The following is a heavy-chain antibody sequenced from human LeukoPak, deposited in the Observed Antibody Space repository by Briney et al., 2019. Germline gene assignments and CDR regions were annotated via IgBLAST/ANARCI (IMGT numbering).Heavy chain of an antibody. CDR3: ARDVNCSGNSCYDS. CDR2: IYYSGST. CDR1: GGSISPYY. J-gene: IGHJ4*02. Sequence: PSETLSLTCTVSGGSISPYYWNWIRQPPGKGLEWIGYIYYSGSTNYNPSLKSRVTISLDMSKNQFSLNLSSVTAADTAIYYCARDVNCSGNSCYDSWGQGTLVTVSS. D-gene: IGHD2-15*01. V-gene: IGHV4-59*01.